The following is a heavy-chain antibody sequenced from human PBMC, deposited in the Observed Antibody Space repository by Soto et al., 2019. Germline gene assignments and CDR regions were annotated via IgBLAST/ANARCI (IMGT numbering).Heavy chain of an antibody. CDR2: ISSSSSYI. D-gene: IGHD3-3*01. CDR3: ARDWTGNYYYGMDV. CDR1: GFTFSSCS. V-gene: IGHV3-21*01. J-gene: IGHJ6*02. Sequence: GGSLRLSCAASGFTFSSCSMNWVRQAPGKGLEWVSSISSSSSYIYYADSVKGRFTISRDNAKNSLYLQMSSLRAEDTAVYYCARDWTGNYYYGMDVWGQGTTVTVSS.